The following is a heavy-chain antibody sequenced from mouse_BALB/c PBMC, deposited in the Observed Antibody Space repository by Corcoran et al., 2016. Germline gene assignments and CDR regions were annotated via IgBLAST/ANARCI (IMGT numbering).Heavy chain of an antibody. CDR3: ANWDWYCDV. Sequence: EVQLQQSGAELVKPGASVKLSCTASGFNIKDTYMHWVKQRPEQGLEWIGRIDPANGNTKYDPKFQGKATITAETSSNTAYLQLSSLTSEDTAVYYCANWDWYCDVWGAGTTVTVSS. CDR2: IDPANGNT. D-gene: IGHD4-1*01. V-gene: IGHV14-3*02. CDR1: GFNIKDTY. J-gene: IGHJ1*01.